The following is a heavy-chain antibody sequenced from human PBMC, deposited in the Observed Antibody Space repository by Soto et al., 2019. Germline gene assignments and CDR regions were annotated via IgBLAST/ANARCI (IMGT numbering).Heavy chain of an antibody. Sequence: SETLSLTCAVYGGSFSGYYWSWIRQPPGKGLEWIGEINHSGSTNYNPSLKSRVTISVDTSKNQFSLKLSSVTAADTAVYYCALGITGTTKRSYNWVDPWGQGTLVTVSS. J-gene: IGHJ5*02. V-gene: IGHV4-34*01. D-gene: IGHD1-7*01. CDR2: INHSGST. CDR3: ALGITGTTKRSYNWVDP. CDR1: GGSFSGYY.